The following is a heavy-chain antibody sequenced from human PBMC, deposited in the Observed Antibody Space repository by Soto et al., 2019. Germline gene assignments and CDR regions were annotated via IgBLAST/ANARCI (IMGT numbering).Heavy chain of an antibody. J-gene: IGHJ6*02. CDR2: INYSGST. D-gene: IGHD6-19*01. V-gene: IGHV4-34*01. Sequence: PSETLSLTYAVYGGSFSGYYWTWIRQPPGTGLEWIGEINYSGSTNYNPSLKSRVTISVDTSKNPFSLKLSSVTAADTAVYYCAAGQAVARPYYYYYGMDVWGQGTTVTVSS. CDR3: AAGQAVARPYYYYYGMDV. CDR1: GGSFSGYY.